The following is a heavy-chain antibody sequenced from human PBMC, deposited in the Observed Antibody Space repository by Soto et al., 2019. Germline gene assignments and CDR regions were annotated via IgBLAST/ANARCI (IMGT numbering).Heavy chain of an antibody. J-gene: IGHJ6*02. CDR3: AKDDILTGRSLFYYYYGMDV. D-gene: IGHD3-9*01. CDR1: GFTFSSYA. V-gene: IGHV3-23*01. Sequence: EVQLLESGGGLVQPGGSLRLSCAASGFTFSSYAMSWVRQAPGKGLEWVSAISGSGGSTYYADSVKGRFTISRDNSKNTLYLQMNSLRAEDTAVYYCAKDDILTGRSLFYYYYGMDVWGQGTTVTVSS. CDR2: ISGSGGST.